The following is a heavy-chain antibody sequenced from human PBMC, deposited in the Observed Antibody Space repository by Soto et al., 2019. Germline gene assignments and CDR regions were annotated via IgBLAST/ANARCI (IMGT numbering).Heavy chain of an antibody. J-gene: IGHJ4*02. V-gene: IGHV1-2*02. CDR2: INPNSGGT. CDR1: GYTFTGYY. Sequence: ASVKVSCKASGYTFTGYYMHWVRQAPGQGLEWMGWINPNSGGTNYAQKFQGRVTMTRDTSISTAYMELSRLRSDDTAVYYCARDLLGDYGYDYWGQGTLVTVSS. CDR3: ARDLLGDYGYDY. D-gene: IGHD4-17*01.